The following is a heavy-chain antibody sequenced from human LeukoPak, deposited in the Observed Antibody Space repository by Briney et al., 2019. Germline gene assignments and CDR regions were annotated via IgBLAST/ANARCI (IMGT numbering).Heavy chain of an antibody. J-gene: IGHJ4*02. CDR1: GFTFSSYW. CDR2: INHNGNVN. Sequence: PGGSLRLSCAASGFTFSSYWMNWARQAPGKGLEWVASINHNGNVNYYVDSVKGRFIISRDNSKNTVYLQMNSLRVEDTAVYYCAKDLRPDGVDDFDHWGQGTLVTVSS. D-gene: IGHD5/OR15-5a*01. V-gene: IGHV3-7*03. CDR3: AKDLRPDGVDDFDH.